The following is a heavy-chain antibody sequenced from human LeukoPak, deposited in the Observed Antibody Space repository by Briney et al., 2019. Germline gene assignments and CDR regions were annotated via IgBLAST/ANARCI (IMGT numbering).Heavy chain of an antibody. J-gene: IGHJ4*02. CDR3: ARCEVVVAAGDPHPLYPPTKPFDY. D-gene: IGHD2-15*01. V-gene: IGHV1-69*05. CDR2: IIPIFGTA. Sequence: ASVRVSCKASGGTFSSYAISWVRQAPGQGLEWMGRIIPIFGTANYAQKFQGRVTITTDESTSTAYMELSSLRSEDTAVYYCARCEVVVAAGDPHPLYPPTKPFDYWGQGTLVTVSS. CDR1: GGTFSSYA.